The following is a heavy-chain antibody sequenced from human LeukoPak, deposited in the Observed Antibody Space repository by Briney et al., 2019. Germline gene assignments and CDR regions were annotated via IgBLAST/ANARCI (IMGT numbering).Heavy chain of an antibody. CDR1: GYTLTELS. D-gene: IGHD7-27*01. CDR2: FDPEDGET. Sequence: ASVKVSCKVSGYTLTELSMHWVRQAPGKGLEWMGGFDPEDGETIYAQKFQGRVTMTEDTSTDTAYMELSSLRSEDTAVYYCARDIGHEHGSGADYWGQGTLVTVSS. V-gene: IGHV1-24*01. CDR3: ARDIGHEHGSGADY. J-gene: IGHJ4*02.